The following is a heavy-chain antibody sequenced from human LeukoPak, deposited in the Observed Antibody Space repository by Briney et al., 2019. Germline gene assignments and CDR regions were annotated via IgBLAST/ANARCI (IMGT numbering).Heavy chain of an antibody. CDR3: ARGGIQLWDYYMDV. V-gene: IGHV4-59*01. CDR1: GGSISNYY. CDR2: IYYSGST. J-gene: IGHJ6*03. D-gene: IGHD5-18*01. Sequence: SETLSLTCTVSGGSISNYYWSWIRQPPGKELEWIGYIYYSGSTNYNPSLKSRVTISVDTSKNQFSLKLSSVTAADTAVYYCARGGIQLWDYYMDVWGKGTTVTVSS.